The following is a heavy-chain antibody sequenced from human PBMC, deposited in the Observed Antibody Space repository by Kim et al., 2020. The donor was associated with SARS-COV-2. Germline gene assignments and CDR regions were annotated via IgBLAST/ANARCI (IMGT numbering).Heavy chain of an antibody. J-gene: IGHJ1*01. CDR1: GYTFTSYG. Sequence: ASVKVSCKASGYTFTSYGISWVRQAPGQGLEWMGWISAYNGNTNYAQKLQGRVTMTTDTSTSTAYMELRSLRSDDTAVYYCARWPPEGSGYYSRSREGYFQHWGQGTLVTVSS. CDR3: ARWPPEGSGYYSRSREGYFQH. V-gene: IGHV1-18*01. D-gene: IGHD3-3*01. CDR2: ISAYNGNT.